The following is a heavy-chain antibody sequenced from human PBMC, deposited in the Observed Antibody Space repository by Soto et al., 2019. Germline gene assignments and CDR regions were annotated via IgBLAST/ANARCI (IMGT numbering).Heavy chain of an antibody. CDR1: GFTFSSYW. CDR3: ARETPFGSSSWYGAFDI. D-gene: IGHD6-13*01. J-gene: IGHJ3*02. CDR2: IKQDGSEK. Sequence: GGSLRLSCAASGFTFSSYWMSWVRQAPGKGLEWVANIKQDGSEKYYVDSVKGRFTISRDSAKNSLYLQMNSLRAEDTAVYYCARETPFGSSSWYGAFDIWGQGTMVTVSS. V-gene: IGHV3-7*03.